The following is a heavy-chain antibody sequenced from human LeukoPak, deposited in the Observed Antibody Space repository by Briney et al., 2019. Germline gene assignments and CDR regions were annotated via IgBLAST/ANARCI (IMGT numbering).Heavy chain of an antibody. J-gene: IGHJ4*02. CDR1: GYSISSGYY. CDR3: ARAGEDSGYDWANDY. Sequence: SETLSLTCTVSGYSISSGYYWGWIRQPPGKGLEWIGSIYHSGSTYYNPSLKSRVTISVDTSKNQFSLKLSSVTAADTAVYYCARAGEDSGYDWANDYWGQGPLVTVSS. CDR2: IYHSGST. D-gene: IGHD5-12*01. V-gene: IGHV4-38-2*02.